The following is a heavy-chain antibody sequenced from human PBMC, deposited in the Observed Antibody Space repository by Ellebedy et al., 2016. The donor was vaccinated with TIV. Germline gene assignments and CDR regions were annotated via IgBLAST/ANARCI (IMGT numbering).Heavy chain of an antibody. V-gene: IGHV4-39*01. Sequence: SETLSLXXTVSGGSISSGGYYWDRIRQPPGKGLEGIGSIYYSRRTHYNPSLKSRVSISVDTSKNQFSLRVSSVTAADTAVYYCARFRSGIVVAPAHYGMDVWGQGTTVTVSS. CDR3: ARFRSGIVVAPAHYGMDV. CDR2: IYYSRRT. J-gene: IGHJ6*02. D-gene: IGHD2-2*01. CDR1: GGSISSGGYY.